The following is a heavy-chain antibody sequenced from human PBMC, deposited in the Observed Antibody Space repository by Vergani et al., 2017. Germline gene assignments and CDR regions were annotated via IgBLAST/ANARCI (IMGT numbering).Heavy chain of an antibody. J-gene: IGHJ5*02. Sequence: EVQLVESGGGLVQPGGSLRLSCAASGFTFSSYSMNWVRQAPGKGLEWVSYISSSSSTIYYADSVKGRFTISRDNAKNSLYLQMNSLRAEDTAVYYCARPDSSGWYVDWFDPWGQGTLVTVSS. CDR2: ISSSSSTI. V-gene: IGHV3-48*04. D-gene: IGHD6-19*01. CDR1: GFTFSSYS. CDR3: ARPDSSGWYVDWFDP.